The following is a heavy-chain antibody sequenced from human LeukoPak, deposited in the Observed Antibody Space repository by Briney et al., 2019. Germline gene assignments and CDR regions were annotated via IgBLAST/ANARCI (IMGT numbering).Heavy chain of an antibody. CDR1: GGFISSYY. CDR2: IYTSGST. Sequence: SETLSLTCTVSGGFISSYYWSWIRQPAGKGLEWIGRIYTSGSTNYNPSLKSRVTISVDTSKNQFSLKLSSVTAADTAVYYCARGSRSFNYYYYMDVWGKGTTVTVSS. CDR3: ARGSRSFNYYYYMDV. J-gene: IGHJ6*03. V-gene: IGHV4-4*07.